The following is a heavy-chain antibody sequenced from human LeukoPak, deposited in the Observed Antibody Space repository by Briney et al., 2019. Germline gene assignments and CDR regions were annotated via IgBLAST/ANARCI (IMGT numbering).Heavy chain of an antibody. CDR2: IKAKAHGGTI. CDR3: TTDGVGVEGATYDN. V-gene: IGHV3-15*01. J-gene: IGHJ4*02. Sequence: GGSLRLSCAASGFTFINAWMAWVRQAPGKGLEWVGRIKAKAHGGTIEYAAPVKGRFTISRDDSKNTLYLQMNSLKTEDTAVYYWTTDGVGVEGATYDNWGQGTLVSVSS. D-gene: IGHD1-26*01. CDR1: GFTFINAW.